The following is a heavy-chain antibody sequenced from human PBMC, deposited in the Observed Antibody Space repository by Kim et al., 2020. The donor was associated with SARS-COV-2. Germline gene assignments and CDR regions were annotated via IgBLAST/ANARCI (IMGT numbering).Heavy chain of an antibody. J-gene: IGHJ4*01. CDR1: GFMFRDYI. V-gene: IGHV3-49*03. D-gene: IGHD2-15*01. CDR2: IRSKDDGGTT. Sequence: GGSLRLSCTASGFMFRDYIMSWFRQAPGKGLEWVGLIRSKDDGGTTEYAASVKGRFIISRDDSTSVAHLQMNSLKNEDTGVYYCTGEMSCRGGSCYSHYWGRGTLVTVTS. CDR3: TGEMSCRGGSCYSHY.